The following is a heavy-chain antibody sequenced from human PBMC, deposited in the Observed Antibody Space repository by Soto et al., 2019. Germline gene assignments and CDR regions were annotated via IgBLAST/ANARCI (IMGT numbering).Heavy chain of an antibody. V-gene: IGHV4-34*01. D-gene: IGHD2-2*01. CDR3: ARGHRVPARRGYYYYGMDV. Sequence: SETLSLTCAVYGGSFSGYYWSWIRQPPGKGLEWIGEINHSGSTNYNPSLKSRVTISVDTSKNQFSLKLSSVTAADTAVYYCARGHRVPARRGYYYYGMDVWGQGTTVTVYS. CDR2: INHSGST. CDR1: GGSFSGYY. J-gene: IGHJ6*02.